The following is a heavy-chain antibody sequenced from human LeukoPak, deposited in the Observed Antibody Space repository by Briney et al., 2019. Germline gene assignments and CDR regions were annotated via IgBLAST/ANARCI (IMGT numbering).Heavy chain of an antibody. CDR1: GFTFSRYW. CDR3: AKDPTYCTNGVCYRSNYYMDV. D-gene: IGHD2-8*01. Sequence: GGSLRLSCAASGFTFSRYWMSWVRQAPGKGLEWVANIKQGGSEKYYVDSVKGRFTISRDNSKNTLYLQMNSLRAEDTAVYYCAKDPTYCTNGVCYRSNYYMDVWGKGTTVTVSS. V-gene: IGHV3-7*01. CDR2: IKQGGSEK. J-gene: IGHJ6*03.